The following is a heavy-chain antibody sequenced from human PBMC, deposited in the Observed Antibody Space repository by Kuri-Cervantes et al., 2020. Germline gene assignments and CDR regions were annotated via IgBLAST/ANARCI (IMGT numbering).Heavy chain of an antibody. V-gene: IGHV1-2*02. CDR1: GYTFTNYY. D-gene: IGHD2-21*02. Sequence: ASVKVSCKASGYTFTNYYMHWVRQAPGQGLEWMGWINPNSGGTNYAQKFQGRVTVTRDTSINTAFLELSRLTSDDTAVHYCVRDQLNCGGDCSGYWGQGTLVTVSS. CDR3: VRDQLNCGGDCSGY. CDR2: INPNSGGT. J-gene: IGHJ4*02.